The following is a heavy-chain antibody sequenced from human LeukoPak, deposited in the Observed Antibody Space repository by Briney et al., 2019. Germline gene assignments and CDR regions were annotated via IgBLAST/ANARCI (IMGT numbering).Heavy chain of an antibody. Sequence: PSETLSLTCTVSGGSISSSSYYWGWIRQPPGKGLEWIGSIYYSGSTYYNPSLKSRVTISVDTSKNQFSLKLSSVTAADTAVYYCARGVIYCSSTSCHMGHCFDYWGQGTLVTVSS. D-gene: IGHD2-2*02. CDR1: GGSISSSSYY. CDR2: IYYSGST. V-gene: IGHV4-39*01. J-gene: IGHJ4*02. CDR3: ARGVIYCSSTSCHMGHCFDY.